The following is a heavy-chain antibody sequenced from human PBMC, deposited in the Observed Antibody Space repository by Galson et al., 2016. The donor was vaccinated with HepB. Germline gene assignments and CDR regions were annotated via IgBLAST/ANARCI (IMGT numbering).Heavy chain of an antibody. V-gene: IGHV3-48*02. Sequence: SLRLSCAASGFTFSRYSMNWVRQAPGKGLEWVSHIRSRSSTIYYADSVRGRSTISRDNTKNSLYLQMNSLRDEDTAVYYCARDGSSQFSSNWYVAFDIWGQGTVVTVSS. CDR1: GFTFSRYS. D-gene: IGHD6-13*01. J-gene: IGHJ3*02. CDR2: IRSRSSTI. CDR3: ARDGSSQFSSNWYVAFDI.